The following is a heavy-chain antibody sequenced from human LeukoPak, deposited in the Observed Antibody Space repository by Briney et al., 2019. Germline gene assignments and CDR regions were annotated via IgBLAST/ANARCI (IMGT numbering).Heavy chain of an antibody. D-gene: IGHD1-1*01. V-gene: IGHV4-39*07. Sequence: PSETLSLTCTVSGGSISSSSYYWGWIRQPPGKGLEWIGSIYYSGSTYYNPSLKSRVTISVDTSKNQFSLKLSSVTAADTAVYYCAREDWNGFVDYWGQGTLVTVSS. CDR2: IYYSGST. CDR3: AREDWNGFVDY. CDR1: GGSISSSSYY. J-gene: IGHJ4*02.